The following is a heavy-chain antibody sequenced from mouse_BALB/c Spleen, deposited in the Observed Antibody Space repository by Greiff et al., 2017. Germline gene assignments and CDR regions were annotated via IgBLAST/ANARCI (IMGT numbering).Heavy chain of an antibody. CDR3: AREGDGNGFAY. J-gene: IGHJ3*01. V-gene: IGHV1-67*01. D-gene: IGHD2-1*01. CDR2: ISTYYGNT. CDR1: SYTFTDYA. Sequence: VQLQQSGPELVRPGVSVKISCKGSSYTFTDYAMHWVKQSHAKSLEWIGVISTYYGNTNYNQKFKGKATMTVDKSSSTAYMELARLTSEDSAVYYCAREGDGNGFAYWGQGTLVTVSA.